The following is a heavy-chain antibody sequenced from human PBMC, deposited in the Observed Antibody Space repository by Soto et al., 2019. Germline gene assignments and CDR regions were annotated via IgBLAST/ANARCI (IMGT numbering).Heavy chain of an antibody. V-gene: IGHV3-30*18. J-gene: IGHJ4*02. Sequence: GGSVRLSCAASGFTFSSYGMHWVRQAPGKGLEWVAVISYDGSNKYYADSVKGRFTISRDNSKNTLYLQMNSLRAEDTAVYYCAKGPGPDYLYYFDYWGQGTLVTVSS. D-gene: IGHD2-21*01. CDR2: ISYDGSNK. CDR3: AKGPGPDYLYYFDY. CDR1: GFTFSSYG.